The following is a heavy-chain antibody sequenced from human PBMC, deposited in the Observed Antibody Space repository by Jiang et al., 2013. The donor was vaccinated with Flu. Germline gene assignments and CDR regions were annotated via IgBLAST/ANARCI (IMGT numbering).Heavy chain of an antibody. D-gene: IGHD3-9*01. CDR2: IYYSGST. J-gene: IGHJ3*02. CDR1: GGSISSYY. CDR3: ARHDILTGYYIHAFDI. Sequence: LLKPSETLSLTCTVSGGSISSYYWSWIRQPPGKGLEWIGYIYYSGSTNYNPSLKSRVTISVDTSKNQFSQKLSSVTAADTAVYYCARHDILTGYYIHAFDIWGQGTMVTVSS. V-gene: IGHV4-59*01.